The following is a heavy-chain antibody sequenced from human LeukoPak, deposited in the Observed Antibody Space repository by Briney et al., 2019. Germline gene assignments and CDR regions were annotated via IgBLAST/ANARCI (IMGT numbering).Heavy chain of an antibody. D-gene: IGHD6-19*01. CDR1: GFNFRSYA. CDR2: VTGGAVAT. V-gene: IGHV3-23*01. Sequence: GGSLRVSCAACGFNFRSYAMSGVRQAPGKGREWVSTVTGGAVATYYADSVKGRHTISRDNSKNTLYLQMNSLRAEDTAVYYCARDSPLKGYNSGWATNSFDFWGQGTLVTVSS. CDR3: ARDSPLKGYNSGWATNSFDF. J-gene: IGHJ4*02.